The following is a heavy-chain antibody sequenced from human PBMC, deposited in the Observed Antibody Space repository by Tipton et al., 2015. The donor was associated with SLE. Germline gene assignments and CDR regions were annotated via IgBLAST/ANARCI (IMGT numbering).Heavy chain of an antibody. CDR1: GGSMSGHY. V-gene: IGHV4-59*11. CDR2: ITSSGYT. Sequence: LRLSCTVSGGSMSGHYWTWIRQPPGKGLEWIGFITSSGYTNYNPSLQSRVTISIDTSKNQCSLKLSSMSAADTAVYYCARLGYCGGDCYIGGAFDIWGQGTKVTVSS. J-gene: IGHJ3*02. D-gene: IGHD2-21*01. CDR3: ARLGYCGGDCYIGGAFDI.